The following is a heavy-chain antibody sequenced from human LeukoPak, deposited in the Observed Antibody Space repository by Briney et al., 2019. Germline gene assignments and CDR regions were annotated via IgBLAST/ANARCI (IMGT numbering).Heavy chain of an antibody. CDR2: IKQDGTEK. V-gene: IGHV3-7*01. Sequence: GGSLRLSCAAPGFTFSSYWMNWVRQAPGKGLEWVANIKQDGTEKFYVDSVKGRFTISRDNAKNSLYLQMNSLRAEDTAVYYCAKEGAYPIITYDSWGQGTLVAVSS. CDR3: AKEGAYPIITYDS. J-gene: IGHJ5*01. CDR1: GFTFSSYW. D-gene: IGHD3-10*01.